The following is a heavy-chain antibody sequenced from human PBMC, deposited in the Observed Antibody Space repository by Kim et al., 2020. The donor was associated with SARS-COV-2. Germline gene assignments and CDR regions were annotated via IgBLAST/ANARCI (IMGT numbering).Heavy chain of an antibody. V-gene: IGHV3-21*01. D-gene: IGHD2-15*01. J-gene: IGHJ4*02. Sequence: YIYYADTVEDLFTISRDNAKNSLYLPVNSLRAEDTAVYYCARAELYPLDYRGQGTLVTVSS. CDR2: YI. CDR3: ARAELYPLDY.